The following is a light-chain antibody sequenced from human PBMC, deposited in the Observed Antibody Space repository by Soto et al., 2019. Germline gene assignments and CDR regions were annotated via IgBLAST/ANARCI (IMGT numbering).Light chain of an antibody. J-gene: IGKJ1*01. V-gene: IGKV3-11*01. CDR1: RSVSSY. CDR3: QQYNTWPWT. Sequence: EIVLTQSPDTLSLSPGERATLSCRAVRSVSSYLAWYQQKPGQAPRLLIYDASNRATGIPARFSGRGSRTEFTLSISRMQSEDFEVYYCQQYNTWPWTFGQGTKVDIK. CDR2: DAS.